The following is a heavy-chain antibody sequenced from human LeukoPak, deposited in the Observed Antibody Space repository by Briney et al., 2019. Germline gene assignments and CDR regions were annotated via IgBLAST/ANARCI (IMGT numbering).Heavy chain of an antibody. Sequence: ESGPALVKPTQTLTPTCTFSGFSLSTSGVGVGWIRQPPGKALEWLALIYWDDDKRYSPSLKSRLTITKDTSKNQVVLTMTNMDPVDTATYYCAQNSGWYYFDYWGQGTLVTVSS. CDR2: IYWDDDK. V-gene: IGHV2-5*02. CDR3: AQNSGWYYFDY. J-gene: IGHJ4*02. D-gene: IGHD6-19*01. CDR1: GFSLSTSGVG.